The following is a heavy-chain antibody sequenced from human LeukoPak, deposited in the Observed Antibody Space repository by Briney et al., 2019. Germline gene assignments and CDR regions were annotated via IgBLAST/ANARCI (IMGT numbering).Heavy chain of an antibody. Sequence: GGSLRLSCAASGFTFSSYAMSWVRQAPGKGLEWVSSISSSSSYIYYADSVKGRFTISRDNAKNSLYLQMNSLRAEDTAVYYCARDKSGYDLDYWGQGTLVTVSS. V-gene: IGHV3-21*01. J-gene: IGHJ4*02. CDR2: ISSSSSYI. CDR3: ARDKSGYDLDY. CDR1: GFTFSSYA. D-gene: IGHD5-12*01.